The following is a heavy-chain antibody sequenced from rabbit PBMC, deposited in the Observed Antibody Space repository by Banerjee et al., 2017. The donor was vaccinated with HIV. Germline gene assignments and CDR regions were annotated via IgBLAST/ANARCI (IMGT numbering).Heavy chain of an antibody. D-gene: IGHD6-1*01. CDR3: ARGYSYGCAGRTCASYFNL. CDR2: INAGSSSST. Sequence: QSLEESGGGLVKPEGSLTLTCKASGFDFSSNFMSWVRRAPGKGLEWIGFINAGSSSSTYYASWAKGRFTISKPSSTTVTLQMTSLTAADTATYFCARGYSYGCAGRTCASYFNLWGPGTLVTVS. CDR1: GFDFSSNF. J-gene: IGHJ4*01. V-gene: IGHV1S40*01.